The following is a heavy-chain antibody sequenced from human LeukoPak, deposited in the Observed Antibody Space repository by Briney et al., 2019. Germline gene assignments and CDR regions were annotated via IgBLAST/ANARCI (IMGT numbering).Heavy chain of an antibody. D-gene: IGHD2-21*01. CDR1: GDNFSSYV. J-gene: IGHJ4*02. V-gene: IGHV1-69*04. CDR3: TRGWGFGRSNFDY. CDR2: IIPTLDVA. Sequence: SVKVSCKASGDNFSSYVITWVRQAPGQGLEWMGRIIPTLDVANFAQKFKGRVTITADKSTNTAHLELSSLRSEDTAVYYCTRGWGFGRSNFDYWGQGTLVTVSS.